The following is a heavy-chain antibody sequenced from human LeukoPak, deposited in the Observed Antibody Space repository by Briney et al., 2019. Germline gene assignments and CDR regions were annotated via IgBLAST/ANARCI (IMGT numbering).Heavy chain of an antibody. CDR1: GFTVSSNS. CDR3: AKVALYSGSYGGAFDY. D-gene: IGHD1-26*01. Sequence: GGSLRLSCTVSGFTVSSNSMSWVRQAPGKGLEWVSFIYSDNTHYSDSVKGRFTISRDNSKNTLYLQMNSLRAEDTAVYYCAKVALYSGSYGGAFDYWGQGTLVTVSS. V-gene: IGHV3-53*01. J-gene: IGHJ4*02. CDR2: IYSDNT.